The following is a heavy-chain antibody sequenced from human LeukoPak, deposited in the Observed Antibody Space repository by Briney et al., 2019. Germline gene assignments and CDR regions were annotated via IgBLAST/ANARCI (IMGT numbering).Heavy chain of an antibody. J-gene: IGHJ4*02. V-gene: IGHV3-66*02. CDR2: IYSGGST. CDR3: ATTTRAGYCSGGSCFLVY. CDR1: GFTVSSNY. D-gene: IGHD2-15*01. Sequence: GGSLRLSCAASGFTVSSNYMSWVRQAPGKGLEWVSVIYSGGSTYYADSVKGRFTISRDNSKNTLYLQMNSLRAEDTAVYYCATTTRAGYCSGGSCFLVYWGQGTLVTVSS.